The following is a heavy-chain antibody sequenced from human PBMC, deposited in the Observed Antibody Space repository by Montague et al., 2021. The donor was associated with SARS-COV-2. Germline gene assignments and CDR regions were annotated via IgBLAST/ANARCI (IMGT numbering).Heavy chain of an antibody. CDR3: GRVIPNGYGIGDY. CDR2: ISSSSSYI. Sequence: SLRLSCAASGFSFSTYSMNLLRPAPGKGLEWVSSISSSSSYIYYADSVKGPFTISRDNAKNSLYLQMNSLRDEDTAVYYCGRVIPNGYGIGDYWGQGTLVAVSS. D-gene: IGHD1-26*01. CDR1: GFSFSTYS. J-gene: IGHJ4*02. V-gene: IGHV3-21*01.